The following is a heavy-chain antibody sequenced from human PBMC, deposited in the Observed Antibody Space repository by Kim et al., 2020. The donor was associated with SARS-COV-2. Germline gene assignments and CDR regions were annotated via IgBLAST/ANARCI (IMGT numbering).Heavy chain of an antibody. V-gene: IGHV3-7*01. Sequence: GGSLRLSCAASGFTFSSHWMSWVRQAPGKGLEWVANIKYDGSDEYYVDSVKGRFTLSRDNAKDSLYLQMNSLRGDDTAVYYCAREAHISNWYYFDYWGQG. D-gene: IGHD3-3*02. CDR3: AREAHISNWYYFDY. CDR1: GFTFSSHW. J-gene: IGHJ4*02. CDR2: IKYDGSDE.